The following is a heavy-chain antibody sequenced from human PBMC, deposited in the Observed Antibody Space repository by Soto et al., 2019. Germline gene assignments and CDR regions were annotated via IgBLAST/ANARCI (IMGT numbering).Heavy chain of an antibody. V-gene: IGHV4-34*01. D-gene: IGHD6-19*01. CDR2: INHSGST. Sequence: PSETLSLTCAVYGGSFSGYYWSWIRQPPGKGLEWIGEINHSGSTNYNPSLKSRVTISVDTSKNQFSLKLSSVTAADTAVYYCARHARDSSGWYYFDYWGQGTLVTVSS. CDR3: ARHARDSSGWYYFDY. CDR1: GGSFSGYY. J-gene: IGHJ4*02.